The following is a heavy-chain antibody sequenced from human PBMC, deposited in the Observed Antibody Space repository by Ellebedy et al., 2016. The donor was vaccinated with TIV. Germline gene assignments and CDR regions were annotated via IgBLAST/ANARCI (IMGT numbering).Heavy chain of an antibody. CDR3: VGSGGWLHHH. CDR2: IKQDGSER. V-gene: IGHV3-7*03. J-gene: IGHJ4*02. CDR1: GFTFSTYW. Sequence: PGGSLRLSCAASGFTFSTYWMNWVRQAPGKGLEWVANIKQDGSERFYVDSVKGRFTISRDNAKSSLYLQMNSLRVEDTAVYFCVGSGGWLHHHWGRGTLVTVS. D-gene: IGHD6-19*01.